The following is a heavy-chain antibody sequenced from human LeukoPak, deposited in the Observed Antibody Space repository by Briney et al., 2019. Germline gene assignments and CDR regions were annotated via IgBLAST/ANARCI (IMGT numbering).Heavy chain of an antibody. V-gene: IGHV1-2*02. D-gene: IGHD3-9*01. Sequence: ASVKVSCKASGYTFTGYYMHWVRQAPGQGLEWMGWIDPNSGGTNYAQKFQGRVTMTRDASISTACMELSRLRSDDTAVYYCAREWDYDILTGYVTHFDYWGQGTLVTVSS. J-gene: IGHJ4*02. CDR3: AREWDYDILTGYVTHFDY. CDR1: GYTFTGYY. CDR2: IDPNSGGT.